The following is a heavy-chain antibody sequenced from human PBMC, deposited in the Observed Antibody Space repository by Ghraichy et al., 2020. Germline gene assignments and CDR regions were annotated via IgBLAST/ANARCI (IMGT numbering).Heavy chain of an antibody. D-gene: IGHD7-27*01. Sequence: ASVKVSCKASGYMFSTYAIGWVRQAPGQGLEWMGWISGFNGITNFAQKFQGRATMTTDTSTSTAYMELRSLKSDDTAVYYCARGGQDHLGLDYWGQGNLV. V-gene: IGHV1-18*04. CDR3: ARGGQDHLGLDY. CDR1: GYMFSTYA. CDR2: ISGFNGIT. J-gene: IGHJ4*02.